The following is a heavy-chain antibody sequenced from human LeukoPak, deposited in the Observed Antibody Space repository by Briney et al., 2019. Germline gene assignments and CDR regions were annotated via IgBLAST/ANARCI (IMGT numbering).Heavy chain of an antibody. CDR1: GFTVSSTY. J-gene: IGHJ4*02. CDR3: VRETPAVAGAFDY. D-gene: IGHD6-19*01. CDR2: IYCGGST. V-gene: IGHV3-53*01. Sequence: GGSLRLSSAASGFTVSSTYMSWVRQAPGKGLEWVSIIYCGGSTDYAVSVKGRFTISRDNSKNMLYLQMNSLRAEDTAVYYCVRETPAVAGAFDYWGQGTLVTVSS.